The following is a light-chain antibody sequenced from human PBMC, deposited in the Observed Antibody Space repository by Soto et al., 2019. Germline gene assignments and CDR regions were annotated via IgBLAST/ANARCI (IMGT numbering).Light chain of an antibody. Sequence: DIQMTQSPSSLSASVGDRVTITCRASQGISTYLNWYQQKPGKAPKLLIYAASSLQSGVPSRFSGSGSETDFTLTISSLQSEDFATYYCQQLNSYPITFGQGTRLEIK. CDR2: AAS. J-gene: IGKJ5*01. V-gene: IGKV1-39*01. CDR3: QQLNSYPIT. CDR1: QGISTY.